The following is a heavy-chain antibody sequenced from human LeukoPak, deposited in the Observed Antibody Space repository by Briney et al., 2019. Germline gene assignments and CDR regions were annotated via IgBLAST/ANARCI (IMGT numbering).Heavy chain of an antibody. CDR2: ISVYNGNT. V-gene: IGHV1-18*01. CDR1: GYSFTSYG. D-gene: IGHD3-16*01. CDR3: ARARGGNYYYNYMDV. Sequence: ASVKVSCKASGYSFTSYGISWVRQAPGQGLEWMGWISVYNGNTNYAQTLQGRVTMTTDTSTSTAYLQLRSLRSDDTAVYYCARARGGNYYYNYMDVWGKGTTVTVSS. J-gene: IGHJ6*03.